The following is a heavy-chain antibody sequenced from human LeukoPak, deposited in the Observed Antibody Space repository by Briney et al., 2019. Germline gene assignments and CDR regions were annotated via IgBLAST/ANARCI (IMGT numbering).Heavy chain of an antibody. J-gene: IGHJ4*02. CDR1: GFTFSSYG. CDR3: AKDSFGGVLN. V-gene: IGHV3-30*18. D-gene: IGHD3-16*01. Sequence: GGSLRLSCAASGFTFSSYGMHWVRQAPGKGLESVAVISYDGSNKYYADSVKGRFTISRDNSKNTLYLQMNSLRAEDTAVYYCAKDSFGGVLNWGQGTLVTVSS. CDR2: ISYDGSNK.